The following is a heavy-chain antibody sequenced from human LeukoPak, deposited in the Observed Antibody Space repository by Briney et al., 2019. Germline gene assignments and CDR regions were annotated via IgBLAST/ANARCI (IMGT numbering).Heavy chain of an antibody. CDR3: ARPLGEGFFGTTFYPDAFDM. D-gene: IGHD2/OR15-2a*01. CDR1: GFSFSDHW. CDR2: ISFDGSNE. V-gene: IGHV3-30*03. Sequence: GGSLRLSCVASGFSFSDHWMNWFRQAPGKGLEWVAIISFDGSNEYYADSVKGRFAVSRDNSKNTLYLEMNGLRAEDTAVYHCARPLGEGFFGTTFYPDAFDMWGQGTMVTVSS. J-gene: IGHJ3*02.